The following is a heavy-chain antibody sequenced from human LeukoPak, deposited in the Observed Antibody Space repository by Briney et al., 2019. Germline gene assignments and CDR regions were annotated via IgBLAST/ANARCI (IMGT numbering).Heavy chain of an antibody. Sequence: GGSLRLSCAASGFTFSSYAMRWVRQPPGKGLEWVSAISGSGGSTYYADSVKGRFTISRNNSKNTLYLQMNSLRAEDTAVYYCAKDSCSSTSCLYYFDYWGQGTLVTVSS. J-gene: IGHJ4*02. CDR2: ISGSGGST. V-gene: IGHV3-23*01. D-gene: IGHD2-2*01. CDR3: AKDSCSSTSCLYYFDY. CDR1: GFTFSSYA.